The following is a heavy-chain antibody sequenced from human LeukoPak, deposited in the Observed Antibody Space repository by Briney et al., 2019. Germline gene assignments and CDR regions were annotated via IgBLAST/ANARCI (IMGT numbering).Heavy chain of an antibody. V-gene: IGHV1-3*01. CDR1: GYTFTSYA. Sequence: ASVKVSCKASGYTFTSYAMHWVRQAPGQRLEWMGWINAGTGNTEYSQRFQGRVTITRDTSASTAYMELSSLRSEDTAVYYCARGASGAAVAGDDWGQGTLVTVSS. CDR3: ARGASGAAVAGDD. J-gene: IGHJ4*02. CDR2: INAGTGNT. D-gene: IGHD6-19*01.